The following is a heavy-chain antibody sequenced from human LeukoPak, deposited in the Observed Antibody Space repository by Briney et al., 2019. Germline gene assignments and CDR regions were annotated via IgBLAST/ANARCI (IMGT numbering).Heavy chain of an antibody. CDR2: INHSGRT. CDR3: ARGLGIFGVVYFDC. Sequence: SETLSLTCAVYGGSFSGDYWNWIRQPPGKGLEWIGEINHSGRTNYNPSLKSRVTISVDTSKNQFSLKLSSVTAADTAVYYCARGLGIFGVVYFDCWGQGTLVTVSS. CDR1: GGSFSGDY. D-gene: IGHD3-3*01. V-gene: IGHV4-34*01. J-gene: IGHJ4*02.